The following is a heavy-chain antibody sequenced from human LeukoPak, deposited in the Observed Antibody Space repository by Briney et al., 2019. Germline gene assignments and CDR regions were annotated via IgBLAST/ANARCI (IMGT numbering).Heavy chain of an antibody. CDR2: TNPDSGGT. V-gene: IGHV1-2*02. CDR1: GYTLTGYY. CDR3: ARPPYSGSWGPGY. D-gene: IGHD6-13*01. Sequence: ASVKVSCKAPGYTLTGYYIHWVRQAPGQGLEWMGWTNPDSGGTKYAQKFQGRVTMTRDTSISTAYMELSRLTSDDTAVYYCARPPYSGSWGPGYWGQGTLVTVFS. J-gene: IGHJ4*02.